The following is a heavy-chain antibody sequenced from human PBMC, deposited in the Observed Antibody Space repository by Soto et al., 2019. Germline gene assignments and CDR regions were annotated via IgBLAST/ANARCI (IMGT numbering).Heavy chain of an antibody. CDR1: GGSISSSSYY. V-gene: IGHV4-39*01. J-gene: IGHJ6*02. CDR2: MYYSGST. Sequence: PSETLSLTCTVSGGSISSSSYYWGWIRQPPGKGLEWIGSMYYSGSTYFNPSLQSRVTISADTSKNQFSLKLSSVTAADTAVYYCARHGYCSSTSCSSSYYYGMDVWGQGTTVTVSS. D-gene: IGHD2-2*03. CDR3: ARHGYCSSTSCSSSYYYGMDV.